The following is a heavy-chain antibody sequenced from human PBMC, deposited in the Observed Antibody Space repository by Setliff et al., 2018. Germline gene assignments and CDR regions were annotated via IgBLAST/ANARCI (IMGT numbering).Heavy chain of an antibody. J-gene: IGHJ4*02. D-gene: IGHD3-22*01. CDR1: GASVSGNSYY. Sequence: ASETLSLTRTVSGASVSGNSYYWGWIRQPPGKGLEWIASTYYSGNTYYNPSLKSRVTISVDTSKNQFSLKLTSVTAADTAVYYCARAPRYFDPTGSYFDFWGQGTLVTVSS. V-gene: IGHV4-39*07. CDR3: ARAPRYFDPTGSYFDF. CDR2: TYYSGNT.